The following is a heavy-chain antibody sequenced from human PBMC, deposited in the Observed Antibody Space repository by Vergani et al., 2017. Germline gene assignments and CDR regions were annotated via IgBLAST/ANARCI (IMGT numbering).Heavy chain of an antibody. CDR2: ISGSGGST. Sequence: EVQLLESGGGLVQPGGSLRLSCAASGFTFSSYAMSWVRQAPGKGMEWGSAISGSGGSTYYADSVKGQFTISRDNSKNTLYLQMNSLRAEDTAVYYCAKAPTVYYYASSGPRYFDYWGQGTLVTVSS. J-gene: IGHJ4*02. V-gene: IGHV3-23*01. CDR1: GFTFSSYA. D-gene: IGHD3-22*01. CDR3: AKAPTVYYYASSGPRYFDY.